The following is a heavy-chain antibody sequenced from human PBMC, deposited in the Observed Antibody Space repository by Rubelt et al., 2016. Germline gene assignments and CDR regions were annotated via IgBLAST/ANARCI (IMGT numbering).Heavy chain of an antibody. Sequence: QVQLVQSGAEVKKPGASVKVSCKASGYIFTNYYMHWVRQAPGQGFEWMGRINPNSGGTEYAQKYQGRVTMTRSSSTAYMELSSLRSDDTAVYYCARLRGTSIFDPPIYWGQGTLVTVSS. CDR1: GYIFTNYY. CDR2: INPNSGGT. J-gene: IGHJ4*02. CDR3: ARLRGTSIFDPPIY. V-gene: IGHV1-2*06. D-gene: IGHD2-2*01.